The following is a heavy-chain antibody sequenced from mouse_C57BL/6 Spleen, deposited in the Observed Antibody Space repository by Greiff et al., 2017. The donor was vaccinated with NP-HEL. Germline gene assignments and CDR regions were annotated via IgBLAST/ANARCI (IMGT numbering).Heavy chain of an antibody. Sequence: EVQGVESGGGLVKPGGSLKLSCAASGFTFSSYTMSWVRQTPEKRLEWVATISGGGGNTYYPDNVKGRVTISRDNAKNTLYLQMSRLGSEDTALYYCATSVVAFYWYFDVWGTGTTVTVSS. D-gene: IGHD1-1*01. V-gene: IGHV5-9*01. CDR3: ATSVVAFYWYFDV. J-gene: IGHJ1*03. CDR1: GFTFSSYT. CDR2: ISGGGGNT.